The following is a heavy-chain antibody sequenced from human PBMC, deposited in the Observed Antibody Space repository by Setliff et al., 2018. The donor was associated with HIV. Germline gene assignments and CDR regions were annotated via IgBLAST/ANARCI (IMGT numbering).Heavy chain of an antibody. D-gene: IGHD3-22*01. J-gene: IGHJ4*02. Sequence: GGSLRLSCTASGFTFGDYAMSWVRQAPGKGLEWVGFIRSKAYGGTTEYAASVKDRFTVSRDDSKSIAYLQINSLKTEDTAVYYCTRDYYDSSGYYNNYFDYWGQGTLVTVSS. CDR1: GFTFGDYA. CDR3: TRDYYDSSGYYNNYFDY. CDR2: IRSKAYGGTT. V-gene: IGHV3-49*04.